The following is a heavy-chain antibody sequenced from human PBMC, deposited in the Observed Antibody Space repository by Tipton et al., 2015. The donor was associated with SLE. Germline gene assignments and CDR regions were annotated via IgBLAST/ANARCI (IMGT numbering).Heavy chain of an antibody. CDR3: ARESRYSSGWLPNFFDA. Sequence: TLSLTCSVSNGSIGSDYWTWIRQPPGKGLEWIGYKYYSGGTNSNPSLRSRVTISIDMSKNQFSLNLTSVTAADTAVYFCARESRYSSGWLPNFFDAWGQGALVTVSS. CDR2: KYYSGGT. CDR1: NGSIGSDY. J-gene: IGHJ5*02. V-gene: IGHV4-59*08. D-gene: IGHD6-19*01.